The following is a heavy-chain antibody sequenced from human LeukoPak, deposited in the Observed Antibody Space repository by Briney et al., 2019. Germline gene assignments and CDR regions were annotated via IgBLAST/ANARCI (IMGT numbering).Heavy chain of an antibody. CDR2: INTDGRST. CDR1: GFTFSSYW. CDR3: ARASVGAQDY. D-gene: IGHD1-26*01. V-gene: IGHV3-74*01. Sequence: GGSLRLSCAASGFTFSSYWMHWVRQAPGKGLVWVSRINTDGRSTIYADSVKGRFTISRDNAKNTLYLQMNSLRAEDTAVYYCARASVGAQDYWGQGTLVTVSS. J-gene: IGHJ4*02.